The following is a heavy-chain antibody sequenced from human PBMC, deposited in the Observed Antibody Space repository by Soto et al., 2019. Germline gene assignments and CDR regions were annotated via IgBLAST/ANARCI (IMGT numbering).Heavy chain of an antibody. V-gene: IGHV3-64*01. CDR1: GFTFSNYE. J-gene: IGHJ6*03. Sequence: EAQLVESGGGLVQPGGSLRLSCAASGFTFSNYEMHWVRQAPGKGLEYVSGISNNGAHTDYAKSVKGRFTISSDNSENTLYLQMGSPRAEDMALYYCARRGYGSRWPNVYMDVWGKGTTVTVSS. CDR2: ISNNGAHT. D-gene: IGHD6-13*01. CDR3: ARRGYGSRWPNVYMDV.